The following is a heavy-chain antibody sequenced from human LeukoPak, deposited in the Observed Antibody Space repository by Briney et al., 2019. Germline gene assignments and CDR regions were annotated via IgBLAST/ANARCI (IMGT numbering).Heavy chain of an antibody. J-gene: IGHJ4*02. CDR2: ISSGGSTI. CDR1: GFTFSNAW. Sequence: GGSLRLSCAASGFTFSNAWMIWVRQAPGKGLEWVSYISSGGSTIYYADSVKGRFTISRDNAKNSLYLQMYSLRDGDTAVYYCARARSGYYFDYWGQGTLVTVSS. D-gene: IGHD5-12*01. CDR3: ARARSGYYFDY. V-gene: IGHV3-48*02.